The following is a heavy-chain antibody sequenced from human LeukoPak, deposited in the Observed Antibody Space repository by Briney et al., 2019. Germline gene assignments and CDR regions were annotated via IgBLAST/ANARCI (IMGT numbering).Heavy chain of an antibody. J-gene: IGHJ6*03. V-gene: IGHV3-9*01. Sequence: PGGSLILSCSASGFTFDDYAVHWVRQAPGKVVGWVSGFSWNSGSIGYADSVKGRFTISRDNAKNSLYLQMNSLRAEDTALYYCAKDLSALLPGAHNYMDVWGKGTTVTISS. CDR1: GFTFDDYA. CDR2: FSWNSGSI. D-gene: IGHD3-3*02. CDR3: AKDLSALLPGAHNYMDV.